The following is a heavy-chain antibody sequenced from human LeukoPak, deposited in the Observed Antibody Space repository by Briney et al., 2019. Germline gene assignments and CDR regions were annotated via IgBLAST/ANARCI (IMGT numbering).Heavy chain of an antibody. CDR1: GFTVSSHY. J-gene: IGHJ5*02. CDR2: IHSGGST. Sequence: GGSLRLSCAASGFTVSSHYMSWVRQAPGKGLEWVSVIHSGGSTYYADSVKGRFTISRDNPKNTLYLQMNSLRAEDTAVYYCARDRYAAGVLRFFRFDPWGQGTLVTVSS. D-gene: IGHD3-3*01. CDR3: ARDRYAAGVLRFFRFDP. V-gene: IGHV3-53*01.